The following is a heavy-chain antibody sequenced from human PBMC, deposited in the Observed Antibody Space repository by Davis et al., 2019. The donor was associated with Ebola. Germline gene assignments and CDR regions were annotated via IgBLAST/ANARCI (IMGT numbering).Heavy chain of an antibody. CDR3: AKDISPAAAGTYYYYGMDV. V-gene: IGHV3-9*01. CDR1: GFTFDDYA. Sequence: SLTISCAASGFTFDDYAMHWVRQAPGKGLEWVSGISWNSGSIGYADSVNGRFTISRDNAKNSLYLQMNSLRAEDTALYYCAKDISPAAAGTYYYYGMDVWGQGTTVTVSS. CDR2: ISWNSGSI. J-gene: IGHJ6*02. D-gene: IGHD6-13*01.